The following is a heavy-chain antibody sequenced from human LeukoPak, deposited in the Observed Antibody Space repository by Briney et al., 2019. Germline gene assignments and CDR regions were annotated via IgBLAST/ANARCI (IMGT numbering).Heavy chain of an antibody. J-gene: IGHJ4*02. D-gene: IGHD3-3*01. CDR2: IGGSGGST. CDR1: GFTFSSYA. CDR3: AKGHYDFWSGSQYYFDY. Sequence: GGSLRLSCAASGFTFSSYAMSWVRQAPGKGLEWVSAIGGSGGSTYYADSVKGRFTISRDNSKNTLYLQMNSLRAEDTAVYYCAKGHYDFWSGSQYYFDYWGQGTLVTVSS. V-gene: IGHV3-23*01.